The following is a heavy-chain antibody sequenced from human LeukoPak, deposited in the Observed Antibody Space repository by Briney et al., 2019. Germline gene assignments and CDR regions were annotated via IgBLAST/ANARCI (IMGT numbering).Heavy chain of an antibody. J-gene: IGHJ4*02. CDR1: GFTFDDYA. CDR3: AKDIGGGYCSSTSCYGLDY. V-gene: IGHV3-9*01. Sequence: GRSLRLSCAAAGFTFDDYAMHWVRQAPGKGLEWVSGISWNSGSIGYADSVKGRFTISRDNAKNSLYLKMNSLRAEDTALYYCAKDIGGGYCSSTSCYGLDYWGQGTLVTVSS. CDR2: ISWNSGSI. D-gene: IGHD2-2*01.